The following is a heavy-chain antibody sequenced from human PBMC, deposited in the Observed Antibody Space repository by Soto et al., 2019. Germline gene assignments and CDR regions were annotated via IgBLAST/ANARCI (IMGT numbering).Heavy chain of an antibody. J-gene: IGHJ4*02. D-gene: IGHD1-26*01. CDR1: GFTFSSYA. CDR2: ISYDGSNK. V-gene: IGHV3-30-3*01. CDR3: ARGEWELPNAY. Sequence: QVQLVESGGGVVQPGRSLRLSCAASGFTFSSYAMHWVRQAPGKGLEWVAVISYDGSNKYYADSVKGRFTISRDNSKNTLYLQMNSLRAEDTAVYYCARGEWELPNAYGGQGPLVTVSS.